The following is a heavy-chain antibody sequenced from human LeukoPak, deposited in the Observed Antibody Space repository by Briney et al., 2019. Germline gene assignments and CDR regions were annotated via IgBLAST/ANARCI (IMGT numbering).Heavy chain of an antibody. D-gene: IGHD3-9*01. CDR2: MNPNSGNT. Sequence: ASVKVSCKASGYTFTSYDINWVRQATGQGLEWMGWMNPNSGNTGYAQKFQGRVTMTRNTSISTAYMELSSLRSEDTAVYYCARRKGNYDILTGYTNWFDPWGQGILVTVSS. CDR3: ARRKGNYDILTGYTNWFDP. J-gene: IGHJ5*02. V-gene: IGHV1-8*01. CDR1: GYTFTSYD.